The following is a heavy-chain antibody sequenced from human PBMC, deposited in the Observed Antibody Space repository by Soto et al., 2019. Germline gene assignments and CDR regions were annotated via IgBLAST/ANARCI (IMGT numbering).Heavy chain of an antibody. CDR1: GFTFSSYG. J-gene: IGHJ6*04. Sequence: GGSLRLSCAASGFTFSSYGMHWVRQAPGKGLEWVAVISYDGSNKYYADSLKGRCTISRDNSKNTLYLQMNSLRAEDTAVYYCAIGLGREDYYGMDVWGEGTTVSGSS. CDR2: ISYDGSNK. V-gene: IGHV3-30*03. CDR3: AIGLGREDYYGMDV.